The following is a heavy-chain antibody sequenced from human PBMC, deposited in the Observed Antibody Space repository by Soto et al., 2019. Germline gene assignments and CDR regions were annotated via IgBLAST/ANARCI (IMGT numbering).Heavy chain of an antibody. CDR1: GGSISSYY. D-gene: IGHD5-12*01. Sequence: SETLSLTCTVSGGSISSYYWSWIRQPPGKGLEWIGYIYYSGSTNYNPSLKSRVTISVDTSKNQFSLKLSSVTAADTAVYYCARRRGGYDSDYYYMVVWGKGTTVTVSS. CDR2: IYYSGST. V-gene: IGHV4-59*08. J-gene: IGHJ6*03. CDR3: ARRRGGYDSDYYYMVV.